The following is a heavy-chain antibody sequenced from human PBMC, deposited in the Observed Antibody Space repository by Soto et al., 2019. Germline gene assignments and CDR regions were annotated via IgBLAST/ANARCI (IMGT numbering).Heavy chain of an antibody. V-gene: IGHV4-30-4*01. CDR2: IYYSGST. D-gene: IGHD3-3*01. Sequence: QVQLQESGPGLVKPSQTLSLTCTVSGGSISSGDYYWSWIRQPPGKGLEWIGYIYYSGSTYYNPSLQRCVTISVDPSKNQFSLKLSSVAAADTAVYYCARGPSNYDFWSGNIYYYGMDVWGQGTTVTVSS. CDR3: ARGPSNYDFWSGNIYYYGMDV. J-gene: IGHJ6*02. CDR1: GGSISSGDYY.